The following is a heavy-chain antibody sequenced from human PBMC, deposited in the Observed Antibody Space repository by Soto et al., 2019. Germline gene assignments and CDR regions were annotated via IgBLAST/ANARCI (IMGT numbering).Heavy chain of an antibody. J-gene: IGHJ6*04. CDR2: ISGYNGNT. V-gene: IGHV1-18*01. Sequence: QVKVVQSGDEVKKPGASEKVSCKASGYTFTNYGFSWVRQAPGQGLEWMGWISGYNGNTKYAEKLQGRVTMTTDTSTSNANMELRRMRYDDTTVYYCEGEGQALYYYNGMEVCGEGPAVSVSS. CDR1: GYTFTNYG. CDR3: EGEGQALYYYNGMEV.